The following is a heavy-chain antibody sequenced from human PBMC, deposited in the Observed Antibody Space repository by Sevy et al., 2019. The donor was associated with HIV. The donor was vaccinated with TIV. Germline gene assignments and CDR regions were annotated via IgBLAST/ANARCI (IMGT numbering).Heavy chain of an antibody. D-gene: IGHD3-10*01. CDR1: GFTFSSYA. CDR3: AKDSSRISYYYAYYYYGMDV. V-gene: IGHV3-23*01. J-gene: IGHJ6*02. CDR2: ISGSGGST. Sequence: GGSLRLSCAASGFTFSSYAMSWVRQAPGKGLEWVSAISGSGGSTYYADSVKGRFTISRDNSKNTLYLRMNSLRAEDTAVYYCAKDSSRISYYYAYYYYGMDVWGQGTTVTVSS.